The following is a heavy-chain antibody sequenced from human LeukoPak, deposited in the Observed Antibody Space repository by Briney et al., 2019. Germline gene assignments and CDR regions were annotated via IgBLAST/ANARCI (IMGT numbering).Heavy chain of an antibody. J-gene: IGHJ4*02. D-gene: IGHD5-18*01. CDR3: AKAGGYSYDYRGYYFDY. Sequence: GGSLRLSCAASGFTFSSYGMHWVRQAPGKGLEWVAVIWYDGSNKYYADSVKGRFTISRDNSKNTLYLQMNSLRAEDTAIYYCAKAGGYSYDYRGYYFDYWGQGTLVTVSS. CDR1: GFTFSSYG. V-gene: IGHV3-33*06. CDR2: IWYDGSNK.